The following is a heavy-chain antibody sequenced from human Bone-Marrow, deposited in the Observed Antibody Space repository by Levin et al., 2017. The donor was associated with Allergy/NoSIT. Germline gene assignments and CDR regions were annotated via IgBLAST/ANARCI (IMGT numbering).Heavy chain of an antibody. Sequence: GGSLRLSCAASGFTFSSYWMSWVRQAPGKGLEWVANIKQDGSEKYYVDSVKGRFTISRDNAKNSLYLQMNSLRAEDTAVYYCASICAVAGTGGWFDPWGQGTLVTVSS. CDR1: GFTFSSYW. CDR3: ASICAVAGTGGWFDP. D-gene: IGHD6-19*01. J-gene: IGHJ5*02. V-gene: IGHV3-7*01. CDR2: IKQDGSEK.